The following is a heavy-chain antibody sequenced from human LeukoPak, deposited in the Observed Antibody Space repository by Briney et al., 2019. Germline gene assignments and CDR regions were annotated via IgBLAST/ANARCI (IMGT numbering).Heavy chain of an antibody. D-gene: IGHD4-17*01. J-gene: IGHJ4*02. V-gene: IGHV4-59*11. CDR2: IFHSGLT. CDR3: TREVSTVTFDY. CDR1: GGSISPHY. Sequence: SETLSLTCTVSGGSISPHYWTWIRQTPGKGLEWIGYIFHSGLTNYNSARRSRVTLSVDTARNQLSLKLASVTAADTAVYYCTREVSTVTFDYWGQGTLVTVSS.